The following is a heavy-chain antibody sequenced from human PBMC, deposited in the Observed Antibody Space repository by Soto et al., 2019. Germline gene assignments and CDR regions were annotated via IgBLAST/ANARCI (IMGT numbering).Heavy chain of an antibody. CDR3: ARGQRFSDWFDP. CDR1: GGTISGYY. Sequence: SETLSLTCSVSGGTISGYYWTWIRQPAGKGPEWIGRIYSSGNTKYNPSLQSRVTMSLDTSNNQFSLRLTSVTAADTAVYYCARGQRFSDWFDPWGQGTLVTVSS. V-gene: IGHV4-4*07. D-gene: IGHD3-3*01. J-gene: IGHJ5*02. CDR2: IYSSGNT.